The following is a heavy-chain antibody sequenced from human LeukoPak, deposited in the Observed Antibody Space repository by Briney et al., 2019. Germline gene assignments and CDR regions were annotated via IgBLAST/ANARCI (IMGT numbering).Heavy chain of an antibody. Sequence: GGSLRLSCAPLGFPFSSYAIGWVRQAPGKGLDWVSAISGSGGSTYYADSVKGRFTISRDNSKNRLYLQVVNVRLEDMAVYYCATQKRGPYFDSWGQGTLVTVSS. CDR1: GFPFSSYA. CDR3: ATQKRGPYFDS. J-gene: IGHJ4*02. V-gene: IGHV3-23*01. D-gene: IGHD3-16*01. CDR2: ISGSGGST.